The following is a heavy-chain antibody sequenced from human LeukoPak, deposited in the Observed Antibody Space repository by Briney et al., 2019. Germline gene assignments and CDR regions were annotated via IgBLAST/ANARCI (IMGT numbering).Heavy chain of an antibody. CDR1: GYSFTSYW. CDR3: ARRSSISSPFEY. CDR2: IYPGDSDT. V-gene: IGHV5-51*01. D-gene: IGHD6-6*01. J-gene: IGHJ4*02. Sequence: GESLNISCKGSGYSFTSYWIGWVGQTPGKGLEWMGIIYPGDSDTRYSPSFQGQVTISADKSISTAYLQWSSLKASDTAMYYCARRSSISSPFEYWGQGTLVTVSS.